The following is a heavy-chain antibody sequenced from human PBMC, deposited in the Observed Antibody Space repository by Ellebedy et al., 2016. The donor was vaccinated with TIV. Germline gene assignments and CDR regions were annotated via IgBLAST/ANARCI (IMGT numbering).Heavy chain of an antibody. CDR1: SGSISTNSCY. Sequence: SETLSLXXTVSSGSISTNSCYWAWIRQRPGKGLEWNGSINYSGSTYYNPSLQSRVTISVDTSKNQFSLKLSSVTAADMAVFYCARHSSEPLGAIFDYWGQGTLVTVSS. CDR2: INYSGST. V-gene: IGHV4-39*01. D-gene: IGHD6-13*01. J-gene: IGHJ4*02. CDR3: ARHSSEPLGAIFDY.